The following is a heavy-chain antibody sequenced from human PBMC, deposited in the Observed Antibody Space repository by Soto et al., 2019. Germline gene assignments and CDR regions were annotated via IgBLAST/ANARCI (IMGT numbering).Heavy chain of an antibody. D-gene: IGHD1-26*01. J-gene: IGHJ1*01. CDR2: ISTNGTYT. CDR1: GYTFTNYN. Sequence: QVQLVQSGAEVKEPGASLSLYCKAFGYTFTNYNLHWLRQAPGQGLEWMVIISTNGTYTGYLPRFQGRVTMTYDTSTSTVYMALNSLTSEYTAVYYCATEGPQTYFFGHWGQGTLVTVSS. CDR3: ATEGPQTYFFGH. V-gene: IGHV1-46*01.